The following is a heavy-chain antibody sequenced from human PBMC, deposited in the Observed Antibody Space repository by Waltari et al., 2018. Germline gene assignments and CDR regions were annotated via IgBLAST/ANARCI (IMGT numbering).Heavy chain of an antibody. Sequence: QLQLHASGPGLVKPSETLSLTCNVSGGSISNNNSYWAWIRQPPGKGLEWIGSIYYSGSTYYNPSLKSRLTISVDTSKNQFSLKLNSVTAADSAVYYCARPLRFTAWFDPWGQGTLVTVSS. CDR3: ARPLRFTAWFDP. J-gene: IGHJ5*02. D-gene: IGHD3-3*01. V-gene: IGHV4-39*01. CDR1: GGSISNNNSY. CDR2: IYYSGST.